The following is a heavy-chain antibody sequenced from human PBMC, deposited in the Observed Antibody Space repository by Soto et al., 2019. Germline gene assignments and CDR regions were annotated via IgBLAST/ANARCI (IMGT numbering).Heavy chain of an antibody. CDR3: ARSRYYDSSGYRALDAFDI. V-gene: IGHV4-34*01. D-gene: IGHD3-22*01. J-gene: IGHJ3*02. CDR2: INHSGST. Sequence: QVHLQQWGAGLLKPSETLSLTCAVFGGSFSGYYWNWIRQPPGKGLEWIGEINHSGSTNYYWSLISRVPISVDTXMNXFXQKLSAVTAADTAVYYCARSRYYDSSGYRALDAFDIWGQGTMVTVSS. CDR1: GGSFSGYY.